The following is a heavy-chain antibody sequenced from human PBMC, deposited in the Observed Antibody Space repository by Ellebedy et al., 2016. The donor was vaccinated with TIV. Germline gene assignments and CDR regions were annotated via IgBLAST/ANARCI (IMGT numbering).Heavy chain of an antibody. Sequence: MPSETLSLTCTVSGGSISGYYWSWIRQPPNKGLEWIEPIFHTGGTSYNSSVQSRISITLDKSKNQFSLTLNSVTAADTAVYHCARFLTSGQTGFAFDIWGHGTTVTVSS. J-gene: IGHJ3*02. CDR3: ARFLTSGQTGFAFDI. V-gene: IGHV4-59*01. CDR1: GGSISGYY. D-gene: IGHD3-9*01. CDR2: IFHTGGT.